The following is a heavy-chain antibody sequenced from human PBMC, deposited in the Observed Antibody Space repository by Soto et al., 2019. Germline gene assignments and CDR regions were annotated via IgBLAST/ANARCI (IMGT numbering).Heavy chain of an antibody. D-gene: IGHD5-12*01. J-gene: IGHJ6*03. V-gene: IGHV5-51*01. Sequence: PGESLKISCKGSGYSFTSYWIGWVRQMPGKGLEWMGIIYPGDSDTRYSPSFQGQVTISADKSISTAYLQWSSLKASDTAMYYCARLETGYSGYDHYVYYYSMAVWGKGTTVTVS. CDR3: ARLETGYSGYDHYVYYYSMAV. CDR1: GYSFTSYW. CDR2: IYPGDSDT.